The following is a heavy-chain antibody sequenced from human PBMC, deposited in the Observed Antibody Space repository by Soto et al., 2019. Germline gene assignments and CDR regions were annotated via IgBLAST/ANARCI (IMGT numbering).Heavy chain of an antibody. CDR1: GFAISSYS. CDR3: TRCRSVIANDDFEY. D-gene: IGHD2-21*01. Sequence: QVQLVESGGGVVQPGTSLRLSCAASGFAISSYSMHWVRQAPGKGLEWVAAMSFDGNSKYFADSVKGRFMISRDTSKNTWSPELESLGAEDSALYHCTRCRSVIANDDFEYWGQGTQVTVSS. V-gene: IGHV3-30-3*01. J-gene: IGHJ4*02. CDR2: MSFDGNSK.